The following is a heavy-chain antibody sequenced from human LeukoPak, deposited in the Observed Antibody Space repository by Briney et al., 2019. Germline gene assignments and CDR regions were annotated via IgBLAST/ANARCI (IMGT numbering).Heavy chain of an antibody. CDR2: ISGSGSST. J-gene: IGHJ4*02. CDR1: GFSFSSYG. Sequence: PGGSLRLSCVASGFSFSSYGMNWVRQGPGKGLEWVLGISGSGSSTYYADSVKGRFTISRDNSKNTLYVQMNSLRAEDTAVYYCAKGHYYGSGSLDYWGQGTLVTVSS. CDR3: AKGHYYGSGSLDY. V-gene: IGHV3-23*01. D-gene: IGHD3-10*01.